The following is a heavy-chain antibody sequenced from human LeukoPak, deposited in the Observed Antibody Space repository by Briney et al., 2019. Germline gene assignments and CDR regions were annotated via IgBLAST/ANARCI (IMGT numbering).Heavy chain of an antibody. J-gene: IGHJ4*02. V-gene: IGHV1-18*01. CDR3: VRDVASSYYYGSGSFDY. Sequence: ASVKVSCKASGGMFSTTAINWVRQAPGQGLEWMGWISAYNGNTNYAQKLQGRVTMTTDTSTSTAYMELRSLRSDDTAVYYCVRDVASSYYYGSGSFDYWGQGTLVTVSS. CDR2: ISAYNGNT. CDR1: GGMFSTTA. D-gene: IGHD3-10*01.